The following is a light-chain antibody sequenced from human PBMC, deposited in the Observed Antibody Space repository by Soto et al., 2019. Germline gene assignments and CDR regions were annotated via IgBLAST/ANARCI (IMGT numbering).Light chain of an antibody. Sequence: EIVLTQSPATLSVSPGERATLSCRASQSVSSNLVWYQQKPGQAPRALIYGASTRASGIPARFSGSGSETEFTLTISSLQSEDFAVYYCQQYDDWPPTFGQGTKVEIK. CDR3: QQYDDWPPT. CDR1: QSVSSN. J-gene: IGKJ1*01. CDR2: GAS. V-gene: IGKV3-15*01.